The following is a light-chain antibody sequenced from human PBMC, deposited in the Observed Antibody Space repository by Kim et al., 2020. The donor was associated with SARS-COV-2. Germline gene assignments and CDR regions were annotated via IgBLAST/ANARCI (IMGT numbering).Light chain of an antibody. Sequence: SITISCTRTSIDVGSYNLVSWYQQHPGKAPKLMIYEVSKRPSGVSNRFSGSKSGNTASLTISGLQAEDEADYYCCSYAGSSTSVVFGGGTQLTVL. CDR1: SIDVGSYNL. J-gene: IGLJ2*01. CDR2: EVS. V-gene: IGLV2-23*02. CDR3: CSYAGSSTSVV.